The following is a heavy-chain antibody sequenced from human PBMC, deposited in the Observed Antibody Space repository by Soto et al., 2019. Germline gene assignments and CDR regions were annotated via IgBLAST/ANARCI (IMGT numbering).Heavy chain of an antibody. CDR2: INHSGST. V-gene: IGHV4-34*01. CDR1: GGSFSGYY. D-gene: IGHD3-10*01. CDR3: ARVGLLWFGELPRIYYCYYYVDV. J-gene: IGHJ6*03. Sequence: QVQLQQWGAGLLKPSETLSLTCAVYGGSFSGYYWSWIRQPPGKGLEWLGEINHSGSTNYNPSLKSRVTISVDTSKNQFSLKLSSVTAADTAVYYCARVGLLWFGELPRIYYCYYYVDVWGKGTTVTVSS.